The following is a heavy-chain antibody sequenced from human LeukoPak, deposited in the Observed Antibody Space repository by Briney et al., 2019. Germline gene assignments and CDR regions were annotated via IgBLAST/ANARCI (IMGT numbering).Heavy chain of an antibody. CDR2: IYYSGST. CDR1: GGSISSGGYY. V-gene: IGHV4-31*03. Sequence: SETLSLTCTVSGGSISSGGYYWSWIRQHPGKGLEWIGYIYYSGSTYYNPSLKSRVTISVDTSKNQSSLKLSSVTAADTAVYYCARVIAAAGTHPFDYWGQGTLVTVSS. J-gene: IGHJ4*02. CDR3: ARVIAAAGTHPFDY. D-gene: IGHD6-13*01.